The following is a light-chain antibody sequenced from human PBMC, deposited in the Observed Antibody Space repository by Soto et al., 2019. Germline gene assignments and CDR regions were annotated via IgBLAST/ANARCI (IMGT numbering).Light chain of an antibody. J-gene: IGKJ5*01. CDR1: QSVSSY. Sequence: EIVLTQSPATLSLSPGERATLSCRARQSVSSYLAWYQQKPGQAPMLLIYDASNRSTGITARFSGSGSGTDFTLTISSLEPEDFEVYYCQQRSNWPSTFGQGTRLEIK. CDR3: QQRSNWPST. CDR2: DAS. V-gene: IGKV3-11*01.